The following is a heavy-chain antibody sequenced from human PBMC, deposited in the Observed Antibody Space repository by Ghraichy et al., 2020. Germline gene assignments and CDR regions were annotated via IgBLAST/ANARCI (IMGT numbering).Heavy chain of an antibody. V-gene: IGHV3-11*01. CDR3: ARSHIYDSGGLWVSYGMDV. CDR2: ISTTGYTT. CDR1: GFNFNEYY. Sequence: GGSLRLSCEASGFNFNEYYMSWIRQVPGKGLEWVSYISTTGYTTYYVDSVKGRFIVSRDNGGNSQYLHMNSLRVEDTAVYYCARSHIYDSGGLWVSYGMDVWGKGTTVIVSS. D-gene: IGHD3-22*01. J-gene: IGHJ6*04.